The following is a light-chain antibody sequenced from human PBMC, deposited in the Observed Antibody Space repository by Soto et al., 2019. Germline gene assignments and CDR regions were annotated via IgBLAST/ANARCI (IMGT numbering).Light chain of an antibody. CDR1: QSVSSSY. CDR3: QQYGSSPT. V-gene: IGKV3-20*01. CDR2: AAS. J-gene: IGKJ1*01. Sequence: EIVLTQSPGTLSLSPGERATLSCRASQSVSSSYLVWHQQKPGQAPRLLIYAASRRATGIPDRFCGSGSGTDFTLTISRLEPEDFAVYYCQQYGSSPTFGQGTKVDI.